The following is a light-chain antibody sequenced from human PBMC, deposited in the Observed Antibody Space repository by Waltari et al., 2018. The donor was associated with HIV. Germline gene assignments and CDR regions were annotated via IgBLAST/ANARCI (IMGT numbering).Light chain of an antibody. CDR2: SNS. CDR3: ASWDDSLNGYV. Sequence: QSVLTQPPSASGTPGQRVTISCSGSNSNIGSNIINWYQQLPGTAPKLLIYSNSQRPSGVPDRVSGSKSGTSASLAISGLQSEDEADYYCASWDDSLNGYVFGTGTKVTVL. V-gene: IGLV1-44*01. J-gene: IGLJ1*01. CDR1: NSNIGSNI.